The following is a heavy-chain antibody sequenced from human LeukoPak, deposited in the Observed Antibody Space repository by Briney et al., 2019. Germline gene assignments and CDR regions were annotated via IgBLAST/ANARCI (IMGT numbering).Heavy chain of an antibody. CDR3: ARDGSSWAGGWFDP. J-gene: IGHJ5*02. D-gene: IGHD6-13*01. CDR2: IYYSGST. V-gene: IGHV4-59*01. Sequence: SETLSLTCTVSGGSISSYCWSWIRQPPGKGLEWIGYIYYSGSTNYNPSLKSRVTISVDTSKNQISLKLSSVTAADTAVYYCARDGSSWAGGWFDPWGQGTLVTVSS. CDR1: GGSISSYC.